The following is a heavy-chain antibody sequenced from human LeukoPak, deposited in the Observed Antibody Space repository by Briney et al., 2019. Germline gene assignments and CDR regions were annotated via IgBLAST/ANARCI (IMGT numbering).Heavy chain of an antibody. D-gene: IGHD1-26*01. Sequence: ASVKVSCEVSGYTLTELSMHWVRQAPGKGLEWMGGIDPEDGETIYAQKFQGRVTMTEDTSTDTAYMEVSSLRSEDTAVYYCATSSPSVGAYHYWGQGTLVTVSS. CDR3: ATSSPSVGAYHY. CDR2: IDPEDGET. V-gene: IGHV1-24*01. J-gene: IGHJ4*02. CDR1: GYTLTELS.